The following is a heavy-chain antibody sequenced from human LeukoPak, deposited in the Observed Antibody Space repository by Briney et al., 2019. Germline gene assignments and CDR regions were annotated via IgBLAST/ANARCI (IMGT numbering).Heavy chain of an antibody. CDR3: AKGVLRYFDWPTDAFDI. Sequence: GGSLRLSCAASGFTFSSYAMSWVRQAPGKGLEWVSAISGSGGSTYYADSVKGRFTISRDNSKNTLYLQMNSLRAEDTAVYYCAKGVLRYFDWPTDAFDIWGQGTMVTVSS. V-gene: IGHV3-23*01. CDR1: GFTFSSYA. CDR2: ISGSGGST. D-gene: IGHD3-9*01. J-gene: IGHJ3*02.